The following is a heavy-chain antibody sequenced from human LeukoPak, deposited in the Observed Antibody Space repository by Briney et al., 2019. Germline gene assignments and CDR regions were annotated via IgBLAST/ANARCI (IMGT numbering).Heavy chain of an antibody. CDR2: IKEDGSKK. CDR3: TRRDGDNDRGFDF. D-gene: IGHD4-23*01. CDR1: GFTFSSYW. J-gene: IGHJ4*02. V-gene: IGHV3-7*02. Sequence: GGSLRLSCAASGFTFSSYWMSWVRQAPRKGLEWVANIKEDGSKKYYAESVKGRFTISRDNSKNTLYLQMNSLRVEDTAVYFCTRRDGDNDRGFDFWGQGTLVTVSS.